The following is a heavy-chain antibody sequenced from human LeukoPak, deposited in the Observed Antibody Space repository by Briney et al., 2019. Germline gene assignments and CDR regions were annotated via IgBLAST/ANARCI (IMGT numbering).Heavy chain of an antibody. V-gene: IGHV3-33*01. CDR3: ARDDRGSYSTNAIDY. CDR2: IWYDGSSQ. CDR1: GFTFSSYG. J-gene: IGHJ4*02. D-gene: IGHD1-26*01. Sequence: PGRSLRLSCAASGFTFSSYGMNWARQAPGKGLEWVAVIWYDGSSQYYADTVKGRFTISRDNSNNTLFLQMNSLRAEDTAVYYCARDDRGSYSTNAIDYWGQGTLVTVSS.